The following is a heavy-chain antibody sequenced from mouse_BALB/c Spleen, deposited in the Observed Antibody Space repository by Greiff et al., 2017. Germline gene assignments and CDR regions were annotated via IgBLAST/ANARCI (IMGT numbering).Heavy chain of an antibody. CDR2: ISYSGST. D-gene: IGHD4-1*01. CDR3: ARLGYAMDY. J-gene: IGHJ4*01. CDR1: GYSITSDYA. Sequence: ESGPGLVKPSQSLSLTCTVTGYSITSDYAWNWIRQFPGNKLEWMGYISYSGSTSYNPSLKSRISITRDTSKNQFFLQLNSVTTEDTATYYCARLGYAMDYWGQGTSVTVSS. V-gene: IGHV3-2*02.